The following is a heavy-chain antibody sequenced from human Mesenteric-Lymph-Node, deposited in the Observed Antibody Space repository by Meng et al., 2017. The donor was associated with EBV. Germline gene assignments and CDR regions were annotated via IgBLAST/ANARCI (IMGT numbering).Heavy chain of an antibody. CDR3: ATDLAGFYDSTGNIFDS. CDR2: IIPIFGTT. J-gene: IGHJ4*02. D-gene: IGHD3-22*01. V-gene: IGHV1-69*01. CDR1: GVTFTTYG. Sequence: QVQLVQSGAEGXXXXXXVKXSXXXSGVTFTTYGIGWVRQAPGQGLEWMGGIIPIFGTTKFAQKFQGRVTITADESTSTAYMELSRLRSEDTAVYFCATDLAGFYDSTGNIFDSWGQGTLVTVSS.